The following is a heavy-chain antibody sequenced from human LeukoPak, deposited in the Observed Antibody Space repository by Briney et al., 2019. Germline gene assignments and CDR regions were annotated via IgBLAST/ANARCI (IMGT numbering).Heavy chain of an antibody. D-gene: IGHD1-26*01. V-gene: IGHV3-30*03. CDR3: ARGQRAHVEWYYYMDV. Sequence: GGSLRLSWAASGFTFSSYGMHWVRQAPGKGLEWVAVISYDGSNKYYADSVKGRFTISRDNSKNTLYLQMNSLRADDTAVYYCARGQRAHVEWYYYMDVWGKGTTVTVSS. J-gene: IGHJ6*03. CDR2: ISYDGSNK. CDR1: GFTFSSYG.